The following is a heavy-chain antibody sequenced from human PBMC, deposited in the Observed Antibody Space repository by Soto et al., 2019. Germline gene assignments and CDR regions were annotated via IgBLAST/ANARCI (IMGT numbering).Heavy chain of an antibody. CDR2: ISAYNGNT. V-gene: IGHV1-18*01. J-gene: IGHJ6*02. Sequence: ASVKVSCKASGYTFTSYGIIWVRQAPGQGLEWMGWISAYNGNTNYAQKLQGRVTMTTDTSTSTAYMELRSLRSDDTAVYYCARDTAMAPDYYYYYGMDVWGQGTTVTVSS. CDR1: GYTFTSYG. CDR3: ARDTAMAPDYYYYYGMDV. D-gene: IGHD5-18*01.